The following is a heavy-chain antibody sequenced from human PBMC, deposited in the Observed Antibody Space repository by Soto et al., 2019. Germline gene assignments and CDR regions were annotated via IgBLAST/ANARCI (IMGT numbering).Heavy chain of an antibody. CDR2: ISSDGNNQ. CDR3: AKERGVLDAFDM. D-gene: IGHD3-10*01. Sequence: QVQLVGSGGGVVQPGTSLRLSCAASGFTSSSFFIHWVRQAPGKGLEWLAVISSDGNNQYYADSVKGRFTISRDNSKRTLYLQVNSLRAEDTAVYFCAKERGVLDAFDMWGQGTMVTVS. V-gene: IGHV3-30*18. CDR1: GFTSSSFF. J-gene: IGHJ3*02.